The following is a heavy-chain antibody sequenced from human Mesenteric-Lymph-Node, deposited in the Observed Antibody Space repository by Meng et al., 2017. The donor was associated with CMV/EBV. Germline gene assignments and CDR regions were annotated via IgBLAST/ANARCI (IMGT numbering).Heavy chain of an antibody. CDR1: VYSFTDYH. Sequence: ASVKVSCKASVYSFTDYHIHWIRQAPGQGLEWMGWINPRSGVTNYAQKFQGRVTMAGDTSISTAYMELTSLTSDDTAVYYCARQNDYGANYYYFDYWGRGTLVTVSS. V-gene: IGHV1-2*02. D-gene: IGHD4/OR15-4a*01. J-gene: IGHJ4*02. CDR2: INPRSGVT. CDR3: ARQNDYGANYYYFDY.